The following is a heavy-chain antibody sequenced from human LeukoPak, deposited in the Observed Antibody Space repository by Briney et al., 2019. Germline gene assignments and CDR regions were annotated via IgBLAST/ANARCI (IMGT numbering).Heavy chain of an antibody. J-gene: IGHJ6*03. CDR2: IYYSGST. Sequence: SETLSLTCTVAGGSISSYYWSWIRQPPGKGLEWIGYIYYSGSTNYNPSLKSRVTISVDTSKNQFSLKLSSVTAADTAVYYCARETSGIFGVVWDYNYYMDVWGKGTTVTVSS. V-gene: IGHV4-59*01. D-gene: IGHD3-3*01. CDR3: ARETSGIFGVVWDYNYYMDV. CDR1: GGSISSYY.